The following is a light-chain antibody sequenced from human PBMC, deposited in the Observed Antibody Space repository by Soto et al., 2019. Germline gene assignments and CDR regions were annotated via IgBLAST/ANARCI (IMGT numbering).Light chain of an antibody. CDR1: QCLLYNNTYPY. Sequence: EIVMTQSPLTLPVTPREPASISCRSSQCLLYNNTYPYLDWYVQKPGQSPQLLVHFGSNRAPGAPDRISGSGAGPDVTLKINRVEAEDVGTYYCMPALQRLTFGQGTRLEIQ. J-gene: IGKJ5*01. CDR3: MPALQRLT. V-gene: IGKV2-28*01. CDR2: FGS.